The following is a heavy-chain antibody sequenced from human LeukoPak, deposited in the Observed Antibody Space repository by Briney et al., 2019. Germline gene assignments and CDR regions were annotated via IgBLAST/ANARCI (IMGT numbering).Heavy chain of an antibody. CDR2: IRYDGSNK. V-gene: IGHV3-30*02. CDR1: GFTFSSYG. CDR3: AKVPPIYSSTWYGDYYFDY. Sequence: GGSLRLSCAASGFTFSSYGMHWVRQAPGKGLEWVAFIRYDGSNKYYADSVRGRFTISRDNSKNTLYLQMNSLRAEDTAVYYCAKVPPIYSSTWYGDYYFDYWGQGTLVTVSS. J-gene: IGHJ4*02. D-gene: IGHD6-13*01.